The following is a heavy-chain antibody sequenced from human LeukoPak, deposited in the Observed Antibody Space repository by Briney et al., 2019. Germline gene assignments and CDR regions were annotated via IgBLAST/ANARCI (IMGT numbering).Heavy chain of an antibody. CDR3: ASTIFGVAPYFDY. CDR1: GFTFRTFA. V-gene: IGHV3-48*01. J-gene: IGHJ4*02. D-gene: IGHD3-3*01. CDR2: ISSSGAAI. Sequence: GGSLRLSCAASGFTFRTFAMNWVRQAPGKGLEWVSYISSSGAAIYYADSVKGRFTISRDNAKNSLYLQMNSLRAEDTAVYYCASTIFGVAPYFDYWGQGTLVTVSS.